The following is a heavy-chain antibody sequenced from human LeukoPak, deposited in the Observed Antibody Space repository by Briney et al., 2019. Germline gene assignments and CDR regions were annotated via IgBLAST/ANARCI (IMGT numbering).Heavy chain of an antibody. D-gene: IGHD4-17*01. V-gene: IGHV1-18*01. CDR2: ISAYNGNT. J-gene: IGHJ4*02. Sequence: ASVKVSCKASGYTFTSYGISWVRQAPGQGLEWMGWISAYNGNTNYAQKLQGRVTMTTDTSTSTAYMELRSLRSDDTAVYYCARDLIHGSPYGDYPPSFDYWGQGTLVTVSS. CDR3: ARDLIHGSPYGDYPPSFDY. CDR1: GYTFTSYG.